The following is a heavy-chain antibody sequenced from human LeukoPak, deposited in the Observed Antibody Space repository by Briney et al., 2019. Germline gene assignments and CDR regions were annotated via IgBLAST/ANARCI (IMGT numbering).Heavy chain of an antibody. J-gene: IGHJ3*02. CDR3: AREIHYDSSGQRSLHAFDI. D-gene: IGHD3-22*01. CDR1: GGSISSYY. Sequence: SETLSLTCTVSGGSISSYYWSWIRQPAGKGLEWIGRIYTSGSTNYNPSLKSRVTISVDTSKNQFSLKLSSVTAADTALYYCAREIHYDSSGQRSLHAFDIWGQGTMVTVSS. V-gene: IGHV4-4*07. CDR2: IYTSGST.